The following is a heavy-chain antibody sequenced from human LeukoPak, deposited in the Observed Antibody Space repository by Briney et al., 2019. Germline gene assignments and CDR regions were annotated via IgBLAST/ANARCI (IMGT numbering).Heavy chain of an antibody. CDR1: GYSLSSGYY. J-gene: IGHJ4*02. D-gene: IGHD3-16*01. CDR3: ARGGTTDY. Sequence: PSETLSLTCAVSGYSLSSGYYWGWIRQPPGKGLEWIGSIYHSGSTYYNPSLKSRVTISVDMSKNQFSLKLSSVTAADTAVYYCARGGTTDYWGQGTLVTVSS. CDR2: IYHSGST. V-gene: IGHV4-38-2*01.